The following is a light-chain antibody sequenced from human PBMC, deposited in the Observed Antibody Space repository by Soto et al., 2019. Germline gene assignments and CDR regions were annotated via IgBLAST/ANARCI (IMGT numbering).Light chain of an antibody. CDR1: SSNIGSNY. CDR2: RNN. Sequence: QSVLTQPPSASGTPGQRVTIYCSGSSSNIGSNYVYWYQQLPGTAPKLLIYRNNQRPSGVPDRFSGSTSGTSASLAISGLRSEDEADYYCASWDDSLSAGVFGGGTKLTVL. J-gene: IGLJ2*01. CDR3: ASWDDSLSAGV. V-gene: IGLV1-47*01.